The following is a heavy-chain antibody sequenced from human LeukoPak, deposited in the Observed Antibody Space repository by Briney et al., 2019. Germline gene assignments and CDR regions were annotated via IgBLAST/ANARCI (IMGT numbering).Heavy chain of an antibody. Sequence: QPGGSLRLSCAASGFTFSSYWMHWVRQAPGKGLVWVSHINSDGSSTIYADSVKGRFIISRDNTKNTLYLQMNSLRAEDTAVYYCARGKAGVDTNWCLDLWGRGTLVTVSS. CDR2: INSDGSST. V-gene: IGHV3-74*01. CDR1: GFTFSSYW. D-gene: IGHD3-10*01. J-gene: IGHJ2*01. CDR3: ARGKAGVDTNWCLDL.